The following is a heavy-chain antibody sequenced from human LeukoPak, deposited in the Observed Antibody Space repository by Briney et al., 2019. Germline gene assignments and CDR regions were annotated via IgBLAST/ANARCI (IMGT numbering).Heavy chain of an antibody. Sequence: ASVKVSCKASGYTFTSYDINWVRQATGQGLEWMGWMNPNSGNTGYAQKFQGRVTITRNTSISTAYMELSSLRSEGTAVYYCARVIYSSSSIFDYWGQGTLVTVSS. CDR3: ARVIYSSSSIFDY. CDR1: GYTFTSYD. V-gene: IGHV1-8*03. CDR2: MNPNSGNT. D-gene: IGHD6-6*01. J-gene: IGHJ4*02.